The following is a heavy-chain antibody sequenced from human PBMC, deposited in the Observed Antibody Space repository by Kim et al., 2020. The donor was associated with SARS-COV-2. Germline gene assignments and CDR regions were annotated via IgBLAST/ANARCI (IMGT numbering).Heavy chain of an antibody. Sequence: SETLSLTCTVSGGSISSYYWSWIRQPPGKGLEWIGYIYYSGSTNYNPSLKSRVTISVDTSKNQFSLKLSSVTAADTAVYYCASLVWGSYYWGQGTLVTVSS. J-gene: IGHJ4*02. CDR1: GGSISSYY. CDR3: ASLVWGSYY. D-gene: IGHD3-16*01. CDR2: IYYSGST. V-gene: IGHV4-59*01.